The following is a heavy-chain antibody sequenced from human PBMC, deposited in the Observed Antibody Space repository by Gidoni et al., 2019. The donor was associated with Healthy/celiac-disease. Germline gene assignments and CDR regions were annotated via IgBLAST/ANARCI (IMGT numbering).Heavy chain of an antibody. CDR2: FDLEGGET. CDR1: GYTIHELS. V-gene: IGHV1-24*01. CDR3: ATALHTITFGGVIADIDY. J-gene: IGHJ4*02. Sequence: PVKVSCKVSGYTIHELSMHWARQAPGKGREWMGGFDLEGGETIYAQKFQGRVTMPEDTSTATANLELSSLRSEDTAVYYCATALHTITFGGVIADIDYWGQVTLVTVSS. D-gene: IGHD3-16*02.